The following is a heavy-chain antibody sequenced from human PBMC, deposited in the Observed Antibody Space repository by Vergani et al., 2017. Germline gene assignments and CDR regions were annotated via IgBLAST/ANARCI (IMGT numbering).Heavy chain of an antibody. Sequence: QVQLVQSGAEVKKPGASVKVSCTASGYTFTSYGISWVRQAPGQGLEWMGCISAYNGNTNYAQKLQGRVTMTTDTSTSTAYMELRSLRSDDTAVYYCARDXPGCSGGSGYSRDWFDAWGQATLFTVSS. D-gene: IGHD2-15*01. CDR2: ISAYNGNT. CDR3: ARDXPGCSGGSGYSRDWFDA. J-gene: IGHJ5*02. CDR1: GYTFTSYG. V-gene: IGHV1-18*01.